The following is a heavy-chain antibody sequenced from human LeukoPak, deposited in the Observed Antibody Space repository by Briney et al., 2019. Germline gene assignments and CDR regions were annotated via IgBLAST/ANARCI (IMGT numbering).Heavy chain of an antibody. CDR2: INHSGST. V-gene: IGHV4-34*01. D-gene: IGHD3-9*01. CDR1: GGSFSGYY. CDR3: ARLGEDYDILTGAPVWYFDP. J-gene: IGHJ2*01. Sequence: SETLSLTCAVYGGSFSGYYWSWIRQPPGKGLEWIGEINHSGSTNYNPSLKSRVTISVDTSKNQFSLKLSSVTAADTAVYYCARLGEDYDILTGAPVWYFDPWGRGTLVTVSS.